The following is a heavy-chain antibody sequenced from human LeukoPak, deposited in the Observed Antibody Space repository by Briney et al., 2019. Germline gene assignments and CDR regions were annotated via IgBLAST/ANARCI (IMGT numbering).Heavy chain of an antibody. J-gene: IGHJ4*02. V-gene: IGHV3-30-3*01. Sequence: AGGSLRLSCAASGFTFSSYAMHWVRQAPGKGLEWVAVISYDGSNKYYADSVKGRFTISRDNSKNTLYLQMNSLRAEGTAVYYCARDRVVTTSHYDYWGQGTLVTVSS. CDR1: GFTFSSYA. CDR2: ISYDGSNK. D-gene: IGHD4-11*01. CDR3: ARDRVVTTSHYDY.